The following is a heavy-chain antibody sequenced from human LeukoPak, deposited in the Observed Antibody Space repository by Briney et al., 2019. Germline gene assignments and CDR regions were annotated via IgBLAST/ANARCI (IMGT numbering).Heavy chain of an antibody. CDR3: ARGGYYYGSGSPTKH. D-gene: IGHD3-10*01. Sequence: GESLKISCQGSGYNFASYWIGWVRQMPGKGLEWMGIIYPGDSDTRYSPSFQGQVTISADKSISTAYLQWSSLKASDTAMYYCARGGYYYGSGSPTKHWGQGTLVTVSS. CDR2: IYPGDSDT. J-gene: IGHJ4*02. CDR1: GYNFASYW. V-gene: IGHV5-51*01.